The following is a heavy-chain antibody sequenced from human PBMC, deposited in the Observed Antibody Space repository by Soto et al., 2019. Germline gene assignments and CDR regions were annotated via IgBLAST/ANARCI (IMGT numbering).Heavy chain of an antibody. CDR2: IYSGGRK. V-gene: IGHV3-53*01. J-gene: IGHJ4*02. Sequence: EVQLVESGGGLIQPGGSLRLSCAASGFIVSSTYMSWVRQAPGKGLEWVSVIYSGGRKNYADSVKGRFTISRDNSKNTLFLQMNSLRAEDTAVYYCARGAYAGGQFDYLGPGNPVTVSS. CDR1: GFIVSSTY. D-gene: IGHD3-10*01. CDR3: ARGAYAGGQFDY.